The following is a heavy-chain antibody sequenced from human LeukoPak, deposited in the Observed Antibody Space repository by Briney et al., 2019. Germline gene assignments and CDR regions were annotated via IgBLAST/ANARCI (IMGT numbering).Heavy chain of an antibody. CDR3: ASRGSKYSSSWFDY. D-gene: IGHD6-13*01. CDR2: TYTSGST. CDR1: GGSISSYY. V-gene: IGHV4-4*09. Sequence: SETLSLTCTVSGGSISSYYWSWIRQPPGKGLEWIGYTYTSGSTNYNPSLKSRVTISVDTSKNQFSLKLSSVTAADTAVYYCASRGSKYSSSWFDYWGQGTLVTVSS. J-gene: IGHJ4*02.